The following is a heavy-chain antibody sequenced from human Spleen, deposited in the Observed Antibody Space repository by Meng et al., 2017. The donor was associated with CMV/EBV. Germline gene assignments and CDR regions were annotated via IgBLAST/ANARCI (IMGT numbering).Heavy chain of an antibody. CDR2: IDPRDSHV. CDR1: GYSFTTNW. V-gene: IGHV5-51*06. Sequence: KVSCKASGYSFTTNWIGWVRQMPGKGLEWMGSIDPRDSHVRYGPSFQGQVTISADNSLSTAYLQWSSLKASDTAMYYCARPIASRLSLYYYYGMDVWGQGTTVTVSS. J-gene: IGHJ6*02. CDR3: ARPIASRLSLYYYYGMDV. D-gene: IGHD2-21*01.